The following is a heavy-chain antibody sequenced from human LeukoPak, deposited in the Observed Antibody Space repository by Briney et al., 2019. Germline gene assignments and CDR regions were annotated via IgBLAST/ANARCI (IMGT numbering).Heavy chain of an antibody. CDR3: ARVQRAVAGYYYYYMDV. D-gene: IGHD6-19*01. CDR2: INTNTGNP. Sequence: ASVKVSCKASGYTFTTYAMNWVRQAPGQGLEWMGWINTNTGNPTYAQGFTGRFVFSLDTSVSTAYLQISSLKAEDTAVYYCARVQRAVAGYYYYYMDVWGKGTTVTVSS. J-gene: IGHJ6*03. V-gene: IGHV7-4-1*02. CDR1: GYTFTTYA.